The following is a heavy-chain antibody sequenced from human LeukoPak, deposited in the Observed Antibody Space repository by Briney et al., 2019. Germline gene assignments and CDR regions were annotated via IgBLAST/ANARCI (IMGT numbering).Heavy chain of an antibody. CDR3: ARELDYYDSSGYYVDY. J-gene: IGHJ4*02. CDR1: GFTFSDYY. V-gene: IGHV3-11*05. CDR2: TSSSSSYT. D-gene: IGHD3-22*01. Sequence: GGSLRLSCAASGFTFSDYYMSWIRQAPGKGLEWVSYTSSSSSYTNYADSVKGRFTISRDNAKNSLYLQMNSLRAEDTAVYYCARELDYYDSSGYYVDYWGQGTLVTVSS.